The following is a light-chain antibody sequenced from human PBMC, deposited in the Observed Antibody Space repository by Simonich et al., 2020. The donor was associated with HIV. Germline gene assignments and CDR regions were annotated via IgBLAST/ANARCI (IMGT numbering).Light chain of an antibody. V-gene: IGKV1-27*01. CDR3: QQYNSSPIT. J-gene: IGKJ5*01. Sequence: DIQMTQSPYSVSASVGDRVTITCRASQGISNYLAWYQQKPGKVPKLLIYAASTLQSWVPSRFSGSGSGTDFTLTISSLQPEDVATYYCQQYNSSPITFGQGTRLEIK. CDR2: AAS. CDR1: QGISNY.